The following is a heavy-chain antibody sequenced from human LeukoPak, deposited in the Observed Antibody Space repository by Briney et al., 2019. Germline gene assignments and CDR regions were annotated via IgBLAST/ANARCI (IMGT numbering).Heavy chain of an antibody. Sequence: GGSLRLSCAASGFTFSSHSMNWVRQAPGKGLEWVSYISSSSSTIYYADSVKGRFTISRDNAKNSLYLQMNSLRAEDTAVYYCARGAYYYADWGQGTLVTVSS. CDR3: ARGAYYYAD. CDR2: ISSSSSTI. D-gene: IGHD3-10*01. CDR1: GFTFSSHS. V-gene: IGHV3-48*01. J-gene: IGHJ4*02.